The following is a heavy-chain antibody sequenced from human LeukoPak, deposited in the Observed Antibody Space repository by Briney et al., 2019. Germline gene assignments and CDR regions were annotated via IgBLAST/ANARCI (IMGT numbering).Heavy chain of an antibody. V-gene: IGHV3-30*03. CDR3: ARDGGAYYYGSGYYYNWFDP. CDR2: ISYDGSNK. J-gene: IGHJ5*02. Sequence: GGSLRLSCAASGFTFSSYGMHWVRQAPGKGLEWVAVISYDGSNKYYTDSLKGRFTISRDNSKNTLYLQMDSLRPDDTAVYNCARDGGAYYYGSGYYYNWFDPWGQGTLVTVSS. D-gene: IGHD3-10*01. CDR1: GFTFSSYG.